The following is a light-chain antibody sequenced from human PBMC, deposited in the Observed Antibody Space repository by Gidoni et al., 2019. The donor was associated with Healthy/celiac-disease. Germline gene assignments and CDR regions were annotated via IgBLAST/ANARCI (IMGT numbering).Light chain of an antibody. CDR2: DVS. V-gene: IGLV2-14*01. J-gene: IGLJ2*01. Sequence: QSALTQPAPVSGSPRQSITLSCTGTSSAAGGYNYVSWYQQHPGKAPKLLIYDVSNRPSGVSNRFSGSKSGNTASLTICGLQAEDEADYYCSSYTSSSTGVFGGGTKLTVL. CDR1: SSAAGGYNY. CDR3: SSYTSSSTGV.